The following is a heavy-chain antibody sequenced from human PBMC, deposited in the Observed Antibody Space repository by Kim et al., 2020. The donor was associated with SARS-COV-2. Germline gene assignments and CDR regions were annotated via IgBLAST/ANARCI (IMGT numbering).Heavy chain of an antibody. Sequence: SETLSLTCTVSGCSISSSSYYWGWIRQPPGKGLEWIGSIYYSGSNYYNPSLKSRVTISVDTSKNQFSLKISSVTAADTAVYYCARSPSGWFGCFVYWGQGTLGTVSS. J-gene: IGHJ4*02. D-gene: IGHD6-19*01. CDR1: GCSISSSSYY. CDR3: ARSPSGWFGCFVY. V-gene: IGHV4-39*07. CDR2: IYYSGSN.